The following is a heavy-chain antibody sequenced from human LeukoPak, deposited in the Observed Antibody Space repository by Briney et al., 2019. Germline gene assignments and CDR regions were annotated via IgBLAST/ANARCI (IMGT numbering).Heavy chain of an antibody. CDR1: GGSFSGYY. CDR3: ARHGADIVVVPSGSVVY. Sequence: SETLSLTCAVYGGSFSGYYWSWIRQPPGKGLEWIGEINHSGSTNYNPSLKSRVTISVDTSKNQFSLKLSSLTAADTAVYYCARHGADIVVVPSGSVVYWGQGTLVTVFS. V-gene: IGHV4-34*01. CDR2: INHSGST. D-gene: IGHD2-2*01. J-gene: IGHJ4*02.